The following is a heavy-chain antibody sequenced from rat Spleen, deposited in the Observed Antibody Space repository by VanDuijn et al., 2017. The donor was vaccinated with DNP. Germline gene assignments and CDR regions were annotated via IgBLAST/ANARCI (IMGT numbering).Heavy chain of an antibody. V-gene: IGHV6-6*01. Sequence: EVQFLESGGGLVQPGNSLKLSCATSGFTFSSAWMYWYRQFPEKRLEWVARIKPKSSNYVTDYTESVKGRFTISRDDSKSSIYLQMNNLKEEDTAIYFCATPSYWGQGVMVTVSS. D-gene: IGHD3-5*01. J-gene: IGHJ2*01. CDR1: GFTFSSAW. CDR3: ATPSY. CDR2: IKPKSSNYVT.